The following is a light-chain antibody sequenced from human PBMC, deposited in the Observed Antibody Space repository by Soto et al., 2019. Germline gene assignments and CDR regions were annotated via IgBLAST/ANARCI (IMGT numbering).Light chain of an antibody. J-gene: IGKJ5*01. V-gene: IGKV3-20*01. Sequence: IVLMQSPDTLSLSPGERATLSCRASQSVDSTYLAWYQQKPDQSPRLLIYATSTRAAGIPDRFSGSGSGTEFTLTISSLQSEDFAVYYCQQYDSWPPITFGQGTRLENK. CDR3: QQYDSWPPIT. CDR2: ATS. CDR1: QSVDSTY.